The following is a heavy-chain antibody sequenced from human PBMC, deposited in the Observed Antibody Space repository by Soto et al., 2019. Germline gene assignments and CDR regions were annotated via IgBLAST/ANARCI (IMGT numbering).Heavy chain of an antibody. CDR1: GFIFSSYW. J-gene: IGHJ5*02. CDR3: VRGRSWYDP. Sequence: EVQLVESGGGLVQPGGSLRLSCAASGFIFSSYWMNWVRQAPGKGLEWVANIKQDGSEKYYVDSVKGRFTISRDNAKNSLYLQMNSLRAEDTAVYYCVRGRSWYDPCGQGTLVTVSS. V-gene: IGHV3-7*04. CDR2: IKQDGSEK.